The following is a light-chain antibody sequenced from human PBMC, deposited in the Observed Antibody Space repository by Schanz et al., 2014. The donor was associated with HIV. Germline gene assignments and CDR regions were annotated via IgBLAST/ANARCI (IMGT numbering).Light chain of an antibody. CDR3: LQYHAYPWT. V-gene: IGKV1-17*01. Sequence: DIQMTQSPSSLSTSVGDRVTITCRASQNIRTYLNWYQQKPGKAPKLLIYAASSLQSGVPSRFSGSGSETEFTLTISSLQPEDFAIYYCLQYHAYPWTFGQGTKVDVK. CDR2: AAS. J-gene: IGKJ1*01. CDR1: QNIRTY.